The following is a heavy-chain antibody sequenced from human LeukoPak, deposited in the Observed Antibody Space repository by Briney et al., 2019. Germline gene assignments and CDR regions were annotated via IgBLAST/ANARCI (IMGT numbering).Heavy chain of an antibody. J-gene: IGHJ4*02. V-gene: IGHV3-30-3*01. CDR1: GFTFSSYA. Sequence: GGSLRLSCAASGFTFSSYAMHWVRQAPGKGLEWVAVISYDGSNKYYADSVKGRFTISRDNSKNPLYLQMNTLRAEDTAVYYCARGLDGYNEMPFDYWGQGTLVTVSS. D-gene: IGHD5-24*01. CDR3: ARGLDGYNEMPFDY. CDR2: ISYDGSNK.